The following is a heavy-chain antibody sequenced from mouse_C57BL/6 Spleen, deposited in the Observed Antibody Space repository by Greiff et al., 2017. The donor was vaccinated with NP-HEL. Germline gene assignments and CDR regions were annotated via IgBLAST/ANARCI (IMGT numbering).Heavy chain of an antibody. Sequence: QVQLQQSGPELVKPGASVKISCKASGYAFSSSWMNWVKQRPGKGLEWIGRIYPGDGDTNYNGKFKGKATLTADKSSSTAYMQLSSLTSEASAVYFCARSMAYWGQGTLVTVSA. J-gene: IGHJ3*01. CDR1: GYAFSSSW. CDR2: IYPGDGDT. CDR3: ARSMAY. V-gene: IGHV1-82*01. D-gene: IGHD2-3*01.